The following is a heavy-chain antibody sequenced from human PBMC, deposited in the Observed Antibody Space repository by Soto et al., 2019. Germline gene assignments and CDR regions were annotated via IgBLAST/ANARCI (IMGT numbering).Heavy chain of an antibody. D-gene: IGHD2-21*02. CDR3: ARGVTLYYFDY. V-gene: IGHV4-59*01. Sequence: PSETLSLTCTVSGGSISSYYWSWIRQPPGKGLEWTGYIYYSGSTNYNPSLKSRVTISVDTSKNQFSLKLSSVTAADTAVYYCARGVTLYYFDYCGQGTLVTVSS. CDR2: IYYSGST. CDR1: GGSISSYY. J-gene: IGHJ4*02.